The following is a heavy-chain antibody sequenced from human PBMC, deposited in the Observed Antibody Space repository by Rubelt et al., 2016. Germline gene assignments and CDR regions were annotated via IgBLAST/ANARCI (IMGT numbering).Heavy chain of an antibody. D-gene: IGHD2-2*01. CDR2: IYSGGST. V-gene: IGHV3-53*04. CDR3: AKDWEPDIVVVPAASAH. CDR1: GFTVSSNY. Sequence: EVQLVESGGGLVQPGGSLRLSCAASGFTVSSNYMSWVRQAPGKGLEWVSVIYSGGSTYYADSVKGRFTISRHTSKNTLYLQMHSLRAEDTAVYYCAKDWEPDIVVVPAASAHWGQGTLVTVSS. J-gene: IGHJ4*02.